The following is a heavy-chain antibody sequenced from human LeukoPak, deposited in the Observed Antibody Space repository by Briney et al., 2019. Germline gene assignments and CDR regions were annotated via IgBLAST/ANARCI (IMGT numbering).Heavy chain of an antibody. CDR2: IDHTGTT. V-gene: IGHV4-59*01. CDR1: GDSISIYY. J-gene: IGHJ6*03. CDR3: ARGRVSSSAYYSAYYYYFYMDV. Sequence: SETLSLTCSVSGDSISIYYWTWIRQPPGKGLEWIGYIDHTGTTSYNPSLNSRVTISRDTSKNHFSLDLTSVTAADTAVYFCARGRVSSSAYYSAYYYYFYMDVWGKGTTVIVSS. D-gene: IGHD4-11*01.